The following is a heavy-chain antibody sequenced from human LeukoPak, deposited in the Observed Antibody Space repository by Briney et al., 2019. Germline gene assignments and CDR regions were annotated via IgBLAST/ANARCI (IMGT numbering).Heavy chain of an antibody. D-gene: IGHD6-13*01. CDR1: GFTFSSYA. J-gene: IGHJ4*02. CDR2: ISGSGSGGST. V-gene: IGHV3-23*01. Sequence: GGSLRLSCAASGFTFSSYAMNWVRQAPGKGLEWVSGISGSGSGGSTYYAASVKGRFTISRENSKNTLYLRMNSLRAEDTAVYYCAKSLAATGNYWGQGTLVTVSS. CDR3: AKSLAATGNY.